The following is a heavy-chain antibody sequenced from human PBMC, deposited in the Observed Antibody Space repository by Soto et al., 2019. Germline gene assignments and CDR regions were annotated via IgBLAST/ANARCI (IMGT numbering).Heavy chain of an antibody. V-gene: IGHV4-61*01. CDR3: ARDRRGRADGFIYDYGMEV. CDR2: IFDAATA. Sequence: QVQLQESGPGLMKPSGTLSLICSVSGESVGRGTNYWSWVRQAPVRGLEWIGYIFDAATAIYNPSFESLVSISLDAAKTQVSLKLTSVTAADTAIYYGARDRRGRADGFIYDYGMEVWGQGTSVTVSS. D-gene: IGHD6-13*01. J-gene: IGHJ6*02. CDR1: GESVGRGTNY.